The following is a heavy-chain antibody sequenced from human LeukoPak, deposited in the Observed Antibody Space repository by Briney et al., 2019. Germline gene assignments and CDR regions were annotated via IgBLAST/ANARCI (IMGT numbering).Heavy chain of an antibody. CDR3: ARDYWFDP. Sequence: GGSLRLSCAASGFTFSSYETNWVRQAPGKGLEWISYISSAGTTKIYADSVEGRFTISRDNAKNSLYLQMNSLRAEDTAVYYCARDYWFDPWGHGTLVTVSS. V-gene: IGHV3-48*03. CDR1: GFTFSSYE. J-gene: IGHJ5*02. CDR2: ISSAGTTK.